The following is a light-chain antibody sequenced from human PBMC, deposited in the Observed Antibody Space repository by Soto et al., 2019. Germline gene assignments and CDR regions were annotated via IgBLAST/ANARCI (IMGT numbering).Light chain of an antibody. CDR2: GAS. Sequence: EIVLTQSPGTLSLSPGEGATLYCRASQTVSDNYLAWYQQTPGQAPRLLIYGASSRAIGIPDRFSGSGSGTDFTLTISRLEPEDFAVYYCQQAGDSPVTFGQGTTLEI. CDR1: QTVSDNY. V-gene: IGKV3-20*01. CDR3: QQAGDSPVT. J-gene: IGKJ2*01.